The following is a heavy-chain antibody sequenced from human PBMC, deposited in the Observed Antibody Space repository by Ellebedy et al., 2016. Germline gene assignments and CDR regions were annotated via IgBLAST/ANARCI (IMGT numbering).Heavy chain of an antibody. J-gene: IGHJ4*02. CDR3: ARDNSRKDDY. CDR2: INADGSLK. Sequence: GGSLRLSCAASGYTFSSFWMTWVRQAPGKGLEWVANINADGSLKNYADSVKGRFTISRDNAKNSLYLQMNSLRVEDTAVYYCARDNSRKDDYWGQGTLVTVSS. V-gene: IGHV3-7*03. D-gene: IGHD6-13*01. CDR1: GYTFSSFW.